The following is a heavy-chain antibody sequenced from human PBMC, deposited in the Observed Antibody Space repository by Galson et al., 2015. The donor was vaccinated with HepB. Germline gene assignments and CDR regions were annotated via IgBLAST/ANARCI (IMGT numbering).Heavy chain of an antibody. CDR3: ARHPGYGDYVIMEMDFDY. CDR1: GYSFTSYW. V-gene: IGHV5-51*01. J-gene: IGHJ4*02. Sequence: QSGAEVKKPGESLKISCKGSGYSFTSYWIGWVRQMPGKGLEWMGIIYPGDSDTRYSPSFQGQVTISADKSISTAYLQWSSLKASDTAMYYCARHPGYGDYVIMEMDFDYWGQGTLVTVSS. D-gene: IGHD4-17*01. CDR2: IYPGDSDT.